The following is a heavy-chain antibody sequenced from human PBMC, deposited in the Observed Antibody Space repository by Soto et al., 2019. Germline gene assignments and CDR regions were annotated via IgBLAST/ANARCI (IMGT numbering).Heavy chain of an antibody. V-gene: IGHV1-69*13. Sequence: SVKVSCKASGGTFGSYAISWVRQAPGQGLEWMGGIIPIFGTANYAQKFQGRVTITADESTSTAYMELSSLRSEDTAVYYCARAQRDYYDSSGYRTPFDYGGQGTLVTVSS. CDR2: IIPIFGTA. CDR3: ARAQRDYYDSSGYRTPFDY. D-gene: IGHD3-22*01. J-gene: IGHJ4*02. CDR1: GGTFGSYA.